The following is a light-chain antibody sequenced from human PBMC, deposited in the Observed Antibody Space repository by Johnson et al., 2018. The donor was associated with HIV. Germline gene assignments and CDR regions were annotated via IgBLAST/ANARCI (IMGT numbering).Light chain of an antibody. CDR2: KNN. CDR1: SSTIGNNY. Sequence: QSMLTQPPSVSAAPGQKVTISCSGSSSTIGNNYVSWYQVLPGTAPKLLIYKNNKRPSGIPDRFSGSKSGTSATLGIAGLQPGDEADYYCGTWDNSLSTGAVFGTATKVTVL. CDR3: GTWDNSLSTGAV. V-gene: IGLV1-51*02. J-gene: IGLJ1*01.